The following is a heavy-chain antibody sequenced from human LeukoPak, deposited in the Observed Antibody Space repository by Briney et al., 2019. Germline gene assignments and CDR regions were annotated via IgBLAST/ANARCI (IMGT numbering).Heavy chain of an antibody. CDR2: ISSSGSTI. V-gene: IGHV3-48*03. CDR3: AELGITMIGGV. CDR1: GFTFSSYE. D-gene: IGHD3-10*02. J-gene: IGHJ6*04. Sequence: PGGSLRLSCAASGFTFSSYEMHWVRQAPGKGLEWVSRISSSGSTIYYADSVKGRFTISRDNAKNSLYLQMNSLRAEDTAVYYCAELGITMIGGVWGKGTTVTISS.